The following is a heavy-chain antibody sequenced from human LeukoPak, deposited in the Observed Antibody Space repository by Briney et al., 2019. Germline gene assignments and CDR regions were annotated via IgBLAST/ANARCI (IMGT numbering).Heavy chain of an antibody. CDR3: ARDSGTTGEVKFDP. D-gene: IGHD3-10*01. CDR1: GGSIHSY. J-gene: IGHJ5*02. V-gene: IGHV4-4*07. Sequence: PSETLSLTRTVSGGSIHSYWSWIRQPAGKGLEWIGRISGSGTITYNPALQSRLTISIDTSKNQFSLKLMSVTAADTAAYYCARDSGTTGEVKFDPWGQGTLVTVSS. CDR2: ISGSGTI.